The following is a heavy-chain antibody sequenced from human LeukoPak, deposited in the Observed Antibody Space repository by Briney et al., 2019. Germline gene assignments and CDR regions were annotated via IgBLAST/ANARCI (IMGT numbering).Heavy chain of an antibody. D-gene: IGHD5-18*01. Sequence: PSETLSLTCIVSGGSISSSNSYWDWIRQPPGRGLEWIGDISHSGTINYNPSLRTRVTISADTSKNQFSLKLSSVTAADTAVYYCAIAWGVDTAMVDYYYYGMDVWGQGTTVTVSS. CDR2: ISHSGTI. J-gene: IGHJ6*02. CDR3: AIAWGVDTAMVDYYYYGMDV. CDR1: GGSISSSNSY. V-gene: IGHV4-61*05.